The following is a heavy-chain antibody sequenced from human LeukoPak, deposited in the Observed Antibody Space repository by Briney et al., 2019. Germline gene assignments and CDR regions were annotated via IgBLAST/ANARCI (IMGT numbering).Heavy chain of an antibody. Sequence: GGSLRLSCAASGFTFSSYAMHWVRQAPGKGLEWVAVISYDGSNKYYADSVKGRFTISRDNSKNTLYLQMNSLRAEDTAVYYCASLYDYVWGSYRSVDYWGQGTLVTVSS. CDR1: GFTFSSYA. D-gene: IGHD3-16*02. V-gene: IGHV3-30-3*01. CDR3: ASLYDYVWGSYRSVDY. J-gene: IGHJ4*02. CDR2: ISYDGSNK.